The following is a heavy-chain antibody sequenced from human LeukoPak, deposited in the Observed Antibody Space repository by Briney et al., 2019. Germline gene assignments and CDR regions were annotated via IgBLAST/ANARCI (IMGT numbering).Heavy chain of an antibody. CDR1: GYTFTSYD. D-gene: IGHD2-21*02. CDR2: INPNSGNT. J-gene: IGHJ4*02. CDR3: ARGRWVTAIDY. V-gene: IGHV1-8*03. Sequence: ASVKVSCKASGYTFTSYDINWVRQATGQGLEWMGWINPNSGNTGYAQKFQGRVTITRNTSISTAYMELGSLRSEDTAVYYCARGRWVTAIDYWGQGTLVTVSS.